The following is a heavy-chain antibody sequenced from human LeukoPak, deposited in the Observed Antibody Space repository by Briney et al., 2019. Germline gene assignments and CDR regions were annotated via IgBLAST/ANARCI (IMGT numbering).Heavy chain of an antibody. V-gene: IGHV1-69*04. CDR2: IIPTLGIA. J-gene: IGHJ4*02. D-gene: IGHD5-24*01. Sequence: SVKVSCKASGGTFSSYAISWVRQAPGQGLEWMGRIIPTLGIANYAQKFQGRVTITADKSTSTAYMELSSLRSEDTAVYYCARLVGGMATIGDYYFDYWGQGTLVTVSS. CDR3: ARLVGGMATIGDYYFDY. CDR1: GGTFSSYA.